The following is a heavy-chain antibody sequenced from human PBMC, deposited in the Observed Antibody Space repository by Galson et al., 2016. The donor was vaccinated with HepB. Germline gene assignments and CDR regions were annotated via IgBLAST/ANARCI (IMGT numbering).Heavy chain of an antibody. J-gene: IGHJ3*02. CDR1: GYTFTSYD. D-gene: IGHD3-10*01. CDR2: MNPNINNA. CDR3: ARGGYYDSGSYYSVLTDAFDI. Sequence: SVKVSCKASGYTFTSYDINWVRQATGQGLEWMGWMNPNINNADYAQKFHGRVTMTRNTSISTAYMELSSLRSEDTAVYYCARGGYYDSGSYYSVLTDAFDIWGQGTMVIVSS. V-gene: IGHV1-8*01.